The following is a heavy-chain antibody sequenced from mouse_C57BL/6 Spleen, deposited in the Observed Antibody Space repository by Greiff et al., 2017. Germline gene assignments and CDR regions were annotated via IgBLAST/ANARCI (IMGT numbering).Heavy chain of an antibody. CDR2: IYPGSGNT. Sequence: QVQLKESGAELVRPGASVTLSCKASGYTFTDYDINWVKQRPGQGLEWIASIYPGSGNTSYNEKFKGKATLTAEKSSSTAYMQLSSLTSEDSAVYFCTSYDSSSAYYAMDYWGQGTSVTVSS. D-gene: IGHD1-1*01. CDR3: TSYDSSSAYYAMDY. V-gene: IGHV1-76*01. J-gene: IGHJ4*01. CDR1: GYTFTDYD.